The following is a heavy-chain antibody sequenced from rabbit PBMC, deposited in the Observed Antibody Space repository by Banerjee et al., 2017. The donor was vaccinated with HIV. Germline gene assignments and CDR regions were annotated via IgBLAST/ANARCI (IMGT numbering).Heavy chain of an antibody. V-gene: IGHV1S40*01. CDR3: ARDPGGYFSL. CDR2: IYGGWSGST. J-gene: IGHJ4*01. Sequence: QSLEESGGDLVKPGASLTLTCTASGFSFSSSYYMWWVRQAPGKGLEWIACIYGGWSGSTDYASWAKGRFTISKTSSTTVTLQMTSLTAADTATYFCARDPGGYFSLWGPGTLVTV. CDR1: GFSFSSSYY.